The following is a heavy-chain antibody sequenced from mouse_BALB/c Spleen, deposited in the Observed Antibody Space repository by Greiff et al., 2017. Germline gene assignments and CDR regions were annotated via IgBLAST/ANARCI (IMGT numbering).Heavy chain of an antibody. CDR2: IYWDDDK. CDR3: ARRAFTTVVHYYAMDY. CDR1: GFSLSTSGMG. V-gene: IGHV8-12*01. J-gene: IGHJ4*01. Sequence: QVTLKESGPGILQPSQTLSLTCSFSGFSLSTSGMGVSWIRQPSGKGLEWLAHIYWDDDKRYNPSLKSRLTISKDTSRNQVFLKITSVDTADTATYYCARRAFTTVVHYYAMDYWGQGTSVTVSS. D-gene: IGHD1-1*01.